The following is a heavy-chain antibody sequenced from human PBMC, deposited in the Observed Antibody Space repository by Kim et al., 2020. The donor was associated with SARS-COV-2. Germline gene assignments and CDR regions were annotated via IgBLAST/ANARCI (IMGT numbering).Heavy chain of an antibody. V-gene: IGHV4-61*07. Sequence: SRVTISVDTSKNQFSLKLSSVTAADTAVYYCACQRPGGAMAAYYYYGMDVWGQGTTVTVSS. D-gene: IGHD3-16*01. CDR3: ACQRPGGAMAAYYYYGMDV. J-gene: IGHJ6*02.